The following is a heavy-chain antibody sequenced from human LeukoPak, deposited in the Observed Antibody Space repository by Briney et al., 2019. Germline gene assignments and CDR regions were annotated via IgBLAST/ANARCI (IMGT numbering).Heavy chain of an antibody. CDR3: ATAFPSSSWSHYYYYYGMDV. Sequence: ASVKVSCKVSGYTLTELSMHWVRQAPGKGLEWMGGFDPEDGETIYAQKFQGRVTMTEDTSTDTAYMGLSSLRSEDTAVYYCATAFPSSSWSHYYYYYGMDVWGQGTTVTVSS. CDR2: FDPEDGET. J-gene: IGHJ6*02. CDR1: GYTLTELS. D-gene: IGHD6-13*01. V-gene: IGHV1-24*01.